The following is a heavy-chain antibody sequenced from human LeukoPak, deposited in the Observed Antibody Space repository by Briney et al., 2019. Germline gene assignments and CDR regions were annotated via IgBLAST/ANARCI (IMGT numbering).Heavy chain of an antibody. CDR2: IWYDGSNK. D-gene: IGHD4-17*01. Sequence: GGSLRLSCAASGFTFSSYGMHWVRQAPGKGLEWVAVIWYDGSNKYYADSVKGRFTISRDNSKNTLYLQMNSLRAEDTAEYYCARGHDYGDYGGDYWGQGTLVTVSS. CDR1: GFTFSSYG. CDR3: ARGHDYGDYGGDY. V-gene: IGHV3-33*01. J-gene: IGHJ4*02.